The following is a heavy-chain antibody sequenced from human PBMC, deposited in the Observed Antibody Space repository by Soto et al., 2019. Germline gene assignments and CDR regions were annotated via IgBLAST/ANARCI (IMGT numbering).Heavy chain of an antibody. D-gene: IGHD6-13*01. Sequence: QVQLVQSGAEVKKPGSSVKVSCKASGGTFSSYAISWVRQAPGQGLEWMGGIIPIFGTANYAQKFQGRVTITADESTSXVYRELSSLRSEDTAVYYCARTIAAAFVNYYYGMDVWGQGTTVTVSS. CDR2: IIPIFGTA. CDR3: ARTIAAAFVNYYYGMDV. V-gene: IGHV1-69*12. J-gene: IGHJ6*02. CDR1: GGTFSSYA.